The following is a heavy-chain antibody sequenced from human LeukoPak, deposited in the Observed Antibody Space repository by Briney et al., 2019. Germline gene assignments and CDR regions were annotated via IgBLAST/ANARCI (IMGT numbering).Heavy chain of an antibody. CDR1: GGSISSYY. Sequence: TSETLSLTCTVSGGSISSYYGSWIRQPAGKGLGWIGRIYTSGSTNYNPSLKSRVTMSVDTSKNQFSLKLSSVTAAATAVYYCTREASCSSTSCYSRYYYYYMDVWGKGTTVTISS. CDR3: TREASCSSTSCYSRYYYYYMDV. V-gene: IGHV4-4*07. D-gene: IGHD2-2*01. J-gene: IGHJ6*03. CDR2: IYTSGST.